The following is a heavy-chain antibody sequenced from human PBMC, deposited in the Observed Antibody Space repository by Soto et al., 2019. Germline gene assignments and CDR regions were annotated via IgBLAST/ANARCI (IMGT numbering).Heavy chain of an antibody. D-gene: IGHD3-22*01. CDR2: INAGNGNT. J-gene: IGHJ4*02. V-gene: IGHV1-3*01. CDR1: GYTFISYA. CDR3: ARGFGIDYDSSGGFDY. Sequence: VASGKVSCKASGYTFISYAMHWVRHAPGQRLEWMGWINAGNGNTKYSQKFQGRVTITRDTSASTAYMELSSLRSEDTAVYYCARGFGIDYDSSGGFDYWGQGTLVTVSS.